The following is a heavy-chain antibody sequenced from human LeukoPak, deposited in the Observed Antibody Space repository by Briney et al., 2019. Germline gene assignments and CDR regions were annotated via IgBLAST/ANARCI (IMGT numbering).Heavy chain of an antibody. CDR3: VKDPIAAVGTRGFDY. J-gene: IGHJ4*02. CDR1: GFTFSSYG. CDR2: ILSDATKA. V-gene: IGHV3-30*02. Sequence: GGSLRLSCTASGFTFSSYGIHWVRQAPGKGLEWVAFILSDATKAYYVDSVRGRFTLSRDNSKNTVYLQINSLRVEDAAVYHCVKDPIAAVGTRGFDYWGQGTLVAVSS. D-gene: IGHD6-13*01.